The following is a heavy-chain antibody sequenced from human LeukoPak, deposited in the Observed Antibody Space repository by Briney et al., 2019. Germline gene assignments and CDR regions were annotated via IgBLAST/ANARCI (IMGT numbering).Heavy chain of an antibody. CDR3: AGTSVTLHF. V-gene: IGHV4-34*01. CDR2: INHSGST. D-gene: IGHD4-17*01. Sequence: PSETLSLTCAVHGGSFSGYYWSWIRQPPGKGLEWIGEINHSGSTNYNPSLKSRLTISMDTSKNQFSLRLTSVTAADTAVYYCAGTSVTLHFWGQGALVTVSS. J-gene: IGHJ4*02. CDR1: GGSFSGYY.